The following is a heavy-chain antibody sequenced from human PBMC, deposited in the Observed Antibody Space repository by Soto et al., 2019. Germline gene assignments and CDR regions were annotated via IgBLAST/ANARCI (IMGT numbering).Heavy chain of an antibody. CDR1: GDAISNYY. CDR3: ARGTRALITSFFAY. V-gene: IGHV4-59*01. J-gene: IGHJ4*02. CDR2: VHDSGST. Sequence: PSETLSLTCSVSGDAISNYYWSWIRQTPGKGPEWIGCVHDSGSTDYNPSLKGRVTMSLHTSKSQFSLNLSSVTAADSATYYCARGTRALITSFFAYWGQGIPVTVSS. D-gene: IGHD1-20*01.